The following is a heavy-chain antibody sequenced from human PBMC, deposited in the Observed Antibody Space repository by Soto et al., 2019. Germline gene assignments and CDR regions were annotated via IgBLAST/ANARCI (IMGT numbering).Heavy chain of an antibody. CDR2: IYYSGST. V-gene: IGHV4-39*01. D-gene: IGHD6-13*01. J-gene: IGHJ6*02. CDR3: ARQDSRSWYDPLSVSYYYYGMDV. Sequence: SETLSLTGTVSGGSISSSSNYWGWIRQPPGKGLEWIGSIYYSGSTYYNPSLKSRVTISVDTSKNQFSLKLSSVTAADTAVYYCARQDSRSWYDPLSVSYYYYGMDVWGQGTTVT. CDR1: GGSISSSSNY.